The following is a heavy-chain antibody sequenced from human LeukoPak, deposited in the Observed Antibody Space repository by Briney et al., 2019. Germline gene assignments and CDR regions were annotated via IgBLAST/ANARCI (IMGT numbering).Heavy chain of an antibody. Sequence: LSGGSLRLSCAASGFTFSSYWMTWVRQAPGKGLEWVANIKLDVSETYYVDSVRGRFTISRDNTKNSLYLQMDSLRAEDTAVYYCARAPTVLVGYCSSSSCQADYWGQGTLVTVSS. CDR3: ARAPTVLVGYCSSSSCQADY. CDR2: IKLDVSET. J-gene: IGHJ4*02. CDR1: GFTFSSYW. D-gene: IGHD2-2*01. V-gene: IGHV3-7*01.